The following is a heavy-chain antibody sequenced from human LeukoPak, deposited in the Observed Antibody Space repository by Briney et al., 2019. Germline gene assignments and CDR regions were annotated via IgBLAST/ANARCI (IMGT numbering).Heavy chain of an antibody. D-gene: IGHD2-2*02. V-gene: IGHV1-2*04. CDR1: GYTFTGFY. CDR3: ARETGACTSTTCYRYFDY. Sequence: ASVKVSCKASGYTFTGFYIHWVRQAPGRGLEWMGWIKPHSGDTNYAQRFQDWVTMTRDTSLSTAYMEVSRLRSDDTAVYYCARETGACTSTTCYRYFDYWGQGTLVTVSS. J-gene: IGHJ4*02. CDR2: IKPHSGDT.